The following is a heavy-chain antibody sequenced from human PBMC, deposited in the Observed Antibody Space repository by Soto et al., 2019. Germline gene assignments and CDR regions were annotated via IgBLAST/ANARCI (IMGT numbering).Heavy chain of an antibody. CDR1: GDSVSSNSAA. V-gene: IGHV6-1*01. D-gene: IGHD2-15*01. Sequence: SQTLSLTCAISGDSVSSNSAAWNCIIHSPSRGLEWLGRTYYRSKWYNDYAVSVKSRITINPDTSKNQFSLQLNSVTPEDTAVYYCARDRAGYCSGGSCRYYYYGMDVWGQGTTVTVSS. J-gene: IGHJ6*02. CDR2: TYYRSKWYN. CDR3: ARDRAGYCSGGSCRYYYYGMDV.